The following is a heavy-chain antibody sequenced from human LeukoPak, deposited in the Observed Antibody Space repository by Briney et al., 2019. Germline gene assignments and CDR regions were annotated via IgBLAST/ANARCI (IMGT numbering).Heavy chain of an antibody. D-gene: IGHD3-22*01. V-gene: IGHV4-61*08. CDR2: IYYSGST. CDR3: ARETYYYDSSGRSDAFDI. CDR1: GGSISSGGYY. J-gene: IGHJ3*02. Sequence: PSETLSLTCTVSGGSISSGGYYWSWIRQPPGKGLEWIGYIYYSGSTNYNPSLKSRVTISVDTSKNQFSLKLSSVTAADTAVYYCARETYYYDSSGRSDAFDIWGQGTMVTVSS.